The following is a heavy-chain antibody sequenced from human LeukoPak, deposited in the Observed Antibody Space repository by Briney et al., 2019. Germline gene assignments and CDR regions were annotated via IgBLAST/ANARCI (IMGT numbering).Heavy chain of an antibody. J-gene: IGHJ4*02. CDR2: IRWNSGSI. V-gene: IGHV3-9*01. Sequence: IRWNSGSIGYADSVKGRFTISRDNAKNSLYLQMNSLRAEDTALYYCAKDIREEGSGPLFDYWGQGTLVTVSS. CDR3: AKDIREEGSGPLFDY. D-gene: IGHD2-15*01.